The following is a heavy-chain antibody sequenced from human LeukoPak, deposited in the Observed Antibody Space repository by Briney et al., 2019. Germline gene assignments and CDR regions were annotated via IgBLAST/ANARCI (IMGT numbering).Heavy chain of an antibody. V-gene: IGHV1-46*01. CDR2: INPSGGST. Sequence: ASVKVSCKASGYTFTSYYMHWVRQAPGQGLEWMGIINPSGGSTSFAQKFQGRVTMTRDTSTSTVYMELNSLRAEDTAVYYCAKRGEDPVDLDYWGQGTLVTVS. D-gene: IGHD3-16*01. CDR1: GYTFTSYY. J-gene: IGHJ4*02. CDR3: AKRGEDPVDLDY.